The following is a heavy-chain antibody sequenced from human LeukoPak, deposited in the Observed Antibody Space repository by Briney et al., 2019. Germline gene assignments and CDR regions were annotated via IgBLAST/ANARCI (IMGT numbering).Heavy chain of an antibody. CDR1: GYTFTSYG. J-gene: IGHJ4*02. CDR3: ARVRVPGGSYEGVDY. V-gene: IGHV1-18*01. Sequence: VASVKVSCKASGYTFTSYGITWVRQAPGQGLEWMGWISAYKDNTNYAQKFQGRVTMTTDTPTSTAYMELRSLRSDDTAVYYCARVRVPGGSYEGVDYWGQGTLVTASS. D-gene: IGHD1-26*01. CDR2: ISAYKDNT.